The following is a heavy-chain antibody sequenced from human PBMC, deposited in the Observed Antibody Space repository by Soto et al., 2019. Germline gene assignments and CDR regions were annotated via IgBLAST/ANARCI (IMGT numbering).Heavy chain of an antibody. D-gene: IGHD3-10*01. V-gene: IGHV3-49*03. CDR3: TRVGAMVRGVTRLFDY. Sequence: GGSLRLSCTASGFTFGDYAMSWFRQAPGKGLEWVGFIRSKAYGGTTEYAASVKGRFTISRDDSKSIAYLQMNSLKTEDTAVYYCTRVGAMVRGVTRLFDYWGQGTLVTVSS. J-gene: IGHJ4*02. CDR2: IRSKAYGGTT. CDR1: GFTFGDYA.